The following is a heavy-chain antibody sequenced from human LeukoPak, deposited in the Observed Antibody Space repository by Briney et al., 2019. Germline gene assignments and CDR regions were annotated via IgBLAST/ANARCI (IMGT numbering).Heavy chain of an antibody. D-gene: IGHD4-17*01. CDR1: GHPFTSYG. CDR3: ARNIQGGYGDYPWVD. J-gene: IGHJ4*02. Sequence: ASVRVSCRASGHPFTSYGITWVRQAPGQGLEWMGWISAYNGKTNYAQKFQGRVTMSTDTSTSTAYMELWSLRSDDTAVYYCARNIQGGYGDYPWVDWGQGTLVTVSS. V-gene: IGHV1-18*01. CDR2: ISAYNGKT.